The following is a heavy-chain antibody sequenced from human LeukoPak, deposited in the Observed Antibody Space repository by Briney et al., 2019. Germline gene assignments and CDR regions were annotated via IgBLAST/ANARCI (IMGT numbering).Heavy chain of an antibody. V-gene: IGHV1-2*02. CDR3: ASSPSPPWLIAVAGTWFDY. D-gene: IGHD6-19*01. J-gene: IGHJ4*02. Sequence: ASVKVSCKASGYTFTGYYMHWVRQAPGQGLEWMGWINPNSGGTNYAQKFQGRVTMTRDTSISTAYMELSRLRSDDTAVYYCASSPSPPWLIAVAGTWFDYWGQGTLVTVSS. CDR2: INPNSGGT. CDR1: GYTFTGYY.